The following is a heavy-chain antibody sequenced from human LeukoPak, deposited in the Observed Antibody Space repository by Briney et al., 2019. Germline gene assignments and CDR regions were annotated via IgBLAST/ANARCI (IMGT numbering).Heavy chain of an antibody. CDR2: IYYSGST. CDR3: ARHPYQLLWLSWFDP. D-gene: IGHD2-2*01. V-gene: IGHV4-39*01. J-gene: IGHJ5*02. Sequence: SETLSLTCTVSGGSSSSSRYYWGWVRQPPGKGLEWLGSIYYSGSTYYNPSLKSRVTISVDTSKNQFPLKLSSVTAADTAVYYCARHPYQLLWLSWFDPWGQGTLVTVSS. CDR1: GGSSSSSRYY.